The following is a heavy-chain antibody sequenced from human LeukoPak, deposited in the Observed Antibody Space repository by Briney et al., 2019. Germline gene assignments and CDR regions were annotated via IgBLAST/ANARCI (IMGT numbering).Heavy chain of an antibody. Sequence: SETLSLTCTVSGGSISSGGYYWSWIRRHPGKGLEWIGYIYYSGSTYYNPSLKSRVTISVDTSKNQFSLKLSSVTAAYTAVYYCARESPVPLFDYWGQGTLVTVSS. J-gene: IGHJ4*02. V-gene: IGHV4-31*03. CDR2: IYYSGST. CDR3: ARESPVPLFDY. D-gene: IGHD2-2*01. CDR1: GGSISSGGYY.